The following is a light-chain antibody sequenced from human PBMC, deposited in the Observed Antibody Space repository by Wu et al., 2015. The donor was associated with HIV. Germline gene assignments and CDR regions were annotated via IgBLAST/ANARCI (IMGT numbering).Light chain of an antibody. CDR2: DAS. V-gene: IGKV3-20*01. J-gene: IGKJ1*01. CDR3: HQYGSSTWT. Sequence: IVLTQSPGTLSLSPGERATLSCRASQSVGSTDLAWYQQKPGQAPRLLIYDASTRATGIPDRFRGSGSGTDFTLIISRLESEDFAVYFCHQYGSSTWTFGQGTKVEI. CDR1: QSVGSTD.